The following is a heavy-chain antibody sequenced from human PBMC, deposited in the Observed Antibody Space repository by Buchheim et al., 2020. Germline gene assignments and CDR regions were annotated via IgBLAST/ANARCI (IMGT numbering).Heavy chain of an antibody. CDR3: VRDRGWTAFDY. Sequence: EVHLVESGGELVQPGGSLRLSCAASGFIFSKYWIQWVRHAPGKGLERVSFINTDGSTTGYADSVKGRFTISRDNARTTVYPHMTSLRVEDTAVYYCVRDRGWTAFDYWGQGAL. CDR2: INTDGSTT. D-gene: IGHD6-19*01. J-gene: IGHJ4*02. CDR1: GFIFSKYW. V-gene: IGHV3-74*01.